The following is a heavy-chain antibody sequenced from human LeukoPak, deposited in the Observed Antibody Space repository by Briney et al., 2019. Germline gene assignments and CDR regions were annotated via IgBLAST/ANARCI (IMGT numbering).Heavy chain of an antibody. V-gene: IGHV4-59*01. CDR3: AREGSSSGWPEYFQH. Sequence: SETLSLTCTVSGGSISSYYWSWIRQPPGKGLEWIGYIYYSGSTNYNPSLKSRVTISVDTSKNQLSLKLSSVTAADTAVYYCAREGSSSGWPEYFQHWGQGTLVTVSS. CDR2: IYYSGST. D-gene: IGHD6-19*01. CDR1: GGSISSYY. J-gene: IGHJ1*01.